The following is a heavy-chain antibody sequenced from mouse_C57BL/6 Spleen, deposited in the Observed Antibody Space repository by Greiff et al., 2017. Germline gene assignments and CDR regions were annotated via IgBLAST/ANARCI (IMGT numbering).Heavy chain of an antibody. CDR3: ARNEDSNYDVYAMDY. CDR1: GFSLTSYA. CDR2: IWTGGGT. V-gene: IGHV2-9-1*01. Sequence: VQRVESGPGLVAPSQSLSITCTVSGFSLTSYAISWVRQPPGKGLEWLGVIWTGGGTNYNSALKSRLSISKDNSKSQVFLKMNSLQTDDTARYYCARNEDSNYDVYAMDYWGQGTSVTVSS. J-gene: IGHJ4*01. D-gene: IGHD2-5*01.